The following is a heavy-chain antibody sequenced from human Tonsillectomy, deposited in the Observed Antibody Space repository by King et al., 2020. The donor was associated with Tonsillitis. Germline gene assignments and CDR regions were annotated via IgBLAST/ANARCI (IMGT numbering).Heavy chain of an antibody. J-gene: IGHJ4*02. D-gene: IGHD3-22*01. CDR1: GFSFDDYA. CDR2: ISWNSGTI. CDR3: TKDPDYYDSSTS. V-gene: IGHV3-9*01. Sequence: VQLVESGGALVQPGRSLRLSCAASGFSFDDYAMHWVRQAPGKGLEWVSGISWNSGTIGYADSVKGRVTISRDNAKNFLYLQMNSLRAEDTALYYCTKDPDYYDSSTSWGQGTLVTVSS.